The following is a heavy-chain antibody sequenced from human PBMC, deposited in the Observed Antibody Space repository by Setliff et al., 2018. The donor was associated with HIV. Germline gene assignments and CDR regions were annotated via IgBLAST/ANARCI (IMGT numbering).Heavy chain of an antibody. CDR1: GNTLADYA. Sequence: ASVKVSCKASGNTLADYAIHWLRQAPGQRPECMGWVDTARGQPTYSKNFQGRVTFSANRATNTVYLELINLKSQDAAVYFCARDGPPFTVTMLDSWGQGTLVTVSS. D-gene: IGHD4-17*01. J-gene: IGHJ4*02. V-gene: IGHV1-3*04. CDR3: ARDGPPFTVTMLDS. CDR2: VDTARGQP.